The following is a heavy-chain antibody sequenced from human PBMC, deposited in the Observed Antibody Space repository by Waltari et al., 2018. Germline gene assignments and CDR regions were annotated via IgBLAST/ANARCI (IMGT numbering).Heavy chain of an antibody. CDR1: GFSFPTCS. V-gene: IGHV3-23*01. Sequence: EVQLLESGGGLIQPGGSLRLSCAASGFSFPTCSLGWVRQAPGKGLEWVSAVSGSGVTTYYADSVKGRFTISRDNSKNTMYVQMNSLRAEDTAVYYCARDRYYDVSGPAIWGQGTMVTVSS. CDR3: ARDRYYDVSGPAI. J-gene: IGHJ3*02. CDR2: VSGSGVTT. D-gene: IGHD3-22*01.